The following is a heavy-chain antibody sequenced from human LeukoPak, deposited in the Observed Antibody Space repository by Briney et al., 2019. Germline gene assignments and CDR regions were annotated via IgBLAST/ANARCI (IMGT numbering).Heavy chain of an antibody. CDR3: ARDRRASGDRTFDY. J-gene: IGHJ4*02. D-gene: IGHD4-17*01. Sequence: ASGKVSCKASGYTFTGYYMHWVRQAAGQGLEWMGWISAYNGNTNYAQKLQGRVTMTTDTSTSTAYMELRSLRSDDTAVYYCARDRRASGDRTFDYWGQGTLVTVSS. V-gene: IGHV1-18*04. CDR1: GYTFTGYY. CDR2: ISAYNGNT.